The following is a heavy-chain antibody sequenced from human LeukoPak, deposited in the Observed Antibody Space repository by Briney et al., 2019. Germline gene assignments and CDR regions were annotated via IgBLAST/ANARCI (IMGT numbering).Heavy chain of an antibody. CDR1: GFTFSSYG. J-gene: IGHJ4*02. D-gene: IGHD3-22*01. Sequence: GGSLRLSCAASGFTFSSYGMHWVRQAPGKGLEWVAVIWYDGSNKYYADSVKGRFTISRDNSKNTLYLQMNSLRAEDTAVYYCARDSYDSSGYGDYWGQGILVTVSS. CDR3: ARDSYDSSGYGDY. V-gene: IGHV3-33*01. CDR2: IWYDGSNK.